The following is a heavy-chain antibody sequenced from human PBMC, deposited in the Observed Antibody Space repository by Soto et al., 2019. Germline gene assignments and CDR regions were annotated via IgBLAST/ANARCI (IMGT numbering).Heavy chain of an antibody. Sequence: PEGSLRLSCTASGFTFDDYAMHWVRQGPGRGLEWVSGITWNSGKIAYADSVKGRFTIARDDDNNSLYLQMNSLRPEDTALYYCVKDSYADFHRVLSTAEYFFDYWGHGTLVTVSS. J-gene: IGHJ4*01. CDR2: ITWNSGKI. CDR1: GFTFDDYA. V-gene: IGHV3-9*01. CDR3: VKDSYADFHRVLSTAEYFFDY. D-gene: IGHD2-15*01.